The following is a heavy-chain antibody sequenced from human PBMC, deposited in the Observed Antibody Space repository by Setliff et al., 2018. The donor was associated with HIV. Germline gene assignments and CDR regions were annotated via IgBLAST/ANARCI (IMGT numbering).Heavy chain of an antibody. CDR3: ARSPVFRRYYDSSGYYFDY. CDR2: IYYSGST. D-gene: IGHD3-22*01. Sequence: SETLSLTCTVSGGSISSSSYYWGWIRQPPGKGLEWIGSIYYSGSTYYNPSLKSRVTISVDMSKNQLSLKLSSVTAADTAVYYCARSPVFRRYYDSSGYYFDYWGQGTLVTVSS. V-gene: IGHV4-39*07. CDR1: GGSISSSSYY. J-gene: IGHJ4*02.